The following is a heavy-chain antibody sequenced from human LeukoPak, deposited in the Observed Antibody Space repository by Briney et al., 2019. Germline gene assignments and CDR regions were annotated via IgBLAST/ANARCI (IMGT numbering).Heavy chain of an antibody. CDR1: GFTVSSNY. D-gene: IGHD6-19*01. CDR2: IYSGGST. V-gene: IGHV3-66*01. CDR3: ARSSGWSLYYYYGMDV. J-gene: IGHJ6*02. Sequence: GGSLRLSCAASGFTVSSNYMSWVRQAPGKGLEWVSVIYSGGSTYYADSVKGRFTISRDNSKNTLYLQMNSLRAEDTAVYYCARSSGWSLYYYYGMDVWGQGTTVTVSS.